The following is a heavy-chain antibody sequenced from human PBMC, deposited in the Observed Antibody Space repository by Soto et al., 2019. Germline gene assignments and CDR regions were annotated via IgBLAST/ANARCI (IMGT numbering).Heavy chain of an antibody. CDR1: GGTFSSYA. D-gene: IGHD3-22*01. Sequence: AASVKVSCKASGGTFSSYATSWVRQAPGQGLEWMGGIIPIFGTANYAQKFQGRVTITADESTSTAYMELSSLRSEDTAVYYCARDHPRGYYDSSGYLDAFDIWGQGTMVTVSS. CDR3: ARDHPRGYYDSSGYLDAFDI. V-gene: IGHV1-69*13. CDR2: IIPIFGTA. J-gene: IGHJ3*02.